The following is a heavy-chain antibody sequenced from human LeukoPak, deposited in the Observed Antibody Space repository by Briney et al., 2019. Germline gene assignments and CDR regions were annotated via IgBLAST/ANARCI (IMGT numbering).Heavy chain of an antibody. CDR3: AGSGYDLGSPFYYMDV. V-gene: IGHV1-18*01. CDR1: GYTFTSYG. Sequence: ASVKVSCKASGYTFTSYGISWVRQAPGQGLEWMGWISAYNGNTNYAQKFQGRVTMTRDTSISTAYMELSRLRSDDTAVYYCAGSGYDLGSPFYYMDVWGKGTTVTVSS. CDR2: ISAYNGNT. D-gene: IGHD5-12*01. J-gene: IGHJ6*03.